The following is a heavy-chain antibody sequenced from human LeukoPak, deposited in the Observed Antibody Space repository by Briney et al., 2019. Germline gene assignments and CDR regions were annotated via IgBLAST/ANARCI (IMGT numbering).Heavy chain of an antibody. J-gene: IGHJ4*02. CDR3: PKTAFGQSYFDY. CDR1: GFTFSSYG. D-gene: IGHD3-10*01. CDR2: ISYDGSNK. V-gene: IGHV3-30*18. Sequence: GGSLRLSCAASGFTFSSYGMHWVRQAPGKGLEWVAVISYDGSNKYYADSVKGRFTISRDNSKNTLYLQMNSLRAEDTAVYYCPKTAFGQSYFDYWGQGTLVTVSS.